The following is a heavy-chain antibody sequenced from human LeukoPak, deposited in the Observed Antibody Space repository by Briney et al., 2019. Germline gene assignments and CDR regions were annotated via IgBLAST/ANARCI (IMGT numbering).Heavy chain of an antibody. CDR2: ISSSSSYT. CDR3: AKEYCSGGSCYSDY. J-gene: IGHJ4*02. V-gene: IGHV3-11*06. Sequence: GRSLRLSCAASGFTSSDYYMSWIRQAPGKGLEWVSYISSSSSYTNYADSVEGRFTISRDNAKNSLYLQMNSLRAEDTAVYYCAKEYCSGGSCYSDYWGQGTLVTVSS. CDR1: GFTSSDYY. D-gene: IGHD2-15*01.